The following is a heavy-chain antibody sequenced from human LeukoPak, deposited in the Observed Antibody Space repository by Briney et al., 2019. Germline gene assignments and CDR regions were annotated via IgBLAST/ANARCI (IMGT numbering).Heavy chain of an antibody. Sequence: GGSLRLSCAASGTTLINHGMNWVRQAPGRGLEWVSSMSSSGSYIYYADSVKGRFTISRDNAGLYLQMNSLRAEDTAVYYCAWLPYDIVTDLDYWGQGTLVTVSS. V-gene: IGHV3-21*01. J-gene: IGHJ4*02. CDR3: AWLPYDIVTDLDY. CDR2: MSSSGSYI. CDR1: GTTLINHG. D-gene: IGHD3-9*01.